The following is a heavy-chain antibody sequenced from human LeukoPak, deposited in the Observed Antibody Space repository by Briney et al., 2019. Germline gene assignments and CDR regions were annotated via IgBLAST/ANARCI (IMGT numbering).Heavy chain of an antibody. Sequence: ASVKVSCKASGYIFTSYYMHWVRQAPGQGLGWMGIINPSGDSTIYAQKFQGRVTMTRDTSTSTVYMELSSLRSEDTAVYYCAREGVTSWFDPWGQGTLVTVSS. V-gene: IGHV1-46*01. CDR1: GYIFTSYY. D-gene: IGHD3-10*01. CDR2: INPSGDST. J-gene: IGHJ5*02. CDR3: AREGVTSWFDP.